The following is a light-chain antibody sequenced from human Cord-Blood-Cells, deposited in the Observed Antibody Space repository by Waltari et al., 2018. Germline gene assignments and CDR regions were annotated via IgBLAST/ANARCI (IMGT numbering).Light chain of an antibody. Sequence: QSALTQPASVSGSPGQSTTISCTRTSSDVGGYNYVSWYQQHPGKAPKLMIYDVSKRPSGVSNRFSGSKSGNTASLTISGLQAEDEADYYCSSYTSSSTLVFGGGTMLTVL. V-gene: IGLV2-14*01. CDR2: DVS. CDR3: SSYTSSSTLV. CDR1: SSDVGGYNY. J-gene: IGLJ2*01.